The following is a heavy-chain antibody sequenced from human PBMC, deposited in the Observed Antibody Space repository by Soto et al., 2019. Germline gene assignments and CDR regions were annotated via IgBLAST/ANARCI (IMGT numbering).Heavy chain of an antibody. D-gene: IGHD6-13*01. J-gene: IGHJ6*02. V-gene: IGHV1-69*12. CDR2: IIPIFGTA. CDR1: RGTFSSYA. CDR3: ARAPVPRIAAAGYYYYGMDV. Sequence: QVQLVQSGAEVKKPGSSVKVSCKASRGTFSSYAISWVRQAPGQGLEWMGGIIPIFGTANYAQKFQGRVTITADESTSTAYMELSSLRSEDTAVYYCARAPVPRIAAAGYYYYGMDVWGQGTTVTVSS.